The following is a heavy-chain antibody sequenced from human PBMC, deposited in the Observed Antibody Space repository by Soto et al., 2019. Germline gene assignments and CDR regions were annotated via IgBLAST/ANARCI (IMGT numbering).Heavy chain of an antibody. D-gene: IGHD7-27*01. CDR2: ISGSGGDT. CDR1: GFTVSIYA. V-gene: IGHV3-23*01. CDR3: ARRPWDYGTDV. J-gene: IGHJ6*02. Sequence: EVQLLESGGGLVQPGGSLRLSCAASGFTVSIYAMTWVRQAPGKGLEWVSSISGSGGDTYYADFVKGRFTISRDNSKNTLYLQMNSLRAEDTAVYHCARRPWDYGTDVWGQGTTVTVSS.